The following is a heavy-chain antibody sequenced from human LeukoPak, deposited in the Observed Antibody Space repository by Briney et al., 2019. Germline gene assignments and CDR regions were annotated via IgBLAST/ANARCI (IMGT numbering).Heavy chain of an antibody. CDR3: IYGSGSYYPLYYFDY. CDR2: ISGSGGST. J-gene: IGHJ4*02. CDR1: GFTFNTYW. V-gene: IGHV3-23*01. D-gene: IGHD3-10*01. Sequence: GGSLRLSCAASGFTFNTYWMHWVRQAPGKGLEWVSAISGSGGSTYYADSVKGRFTISRDNSKNTLYLQMNSLRAEDTAVYYCIYGSGSYYPLYYFDYWGQGTLVTVSS.